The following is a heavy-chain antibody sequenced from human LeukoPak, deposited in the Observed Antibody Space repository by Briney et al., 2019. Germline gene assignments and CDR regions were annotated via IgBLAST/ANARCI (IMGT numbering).Heavy chain of an antibody. CDR2: ISSSSSYI. CDR3: ARSHPDAFDI. V-gene: IGHV3-21*01. J-gene: IGHJ3*02. CDR1: GFTFSSYS. Sequence: GGSLRLSCAASGFTFSSYSTNWVRQAPAKGLEWVSSISSSSSYIYYADSVKGRFTISRDNAKNSLYLQMNSLRAEDTAVYYCARSHPDAFDIWGQGTMVTVSS.